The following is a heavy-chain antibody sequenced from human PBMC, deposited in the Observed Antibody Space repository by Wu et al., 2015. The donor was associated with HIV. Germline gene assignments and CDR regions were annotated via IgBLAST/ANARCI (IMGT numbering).Heavy chain of an antibody. D-gene: IGHD3-3*01. J-gene: IGHJ4*02. V-gene: IGHV1-18*01. CDR2: ISAYNGNT. Sequence: QVLLVQSGIEMKKPGASVRVSCKASGYNFPSYGITWVRQAPGQGLEWMGWISAYNGNTNYAQKFRDRVTMTTDTATSTAYMELRSLRSDDTAVYYCARAPSGYSKRYYFDNWGQGTLVTVSS. CDR3: ARAPSGYSKRYYFDN. CDR1: GYNFPSYG.